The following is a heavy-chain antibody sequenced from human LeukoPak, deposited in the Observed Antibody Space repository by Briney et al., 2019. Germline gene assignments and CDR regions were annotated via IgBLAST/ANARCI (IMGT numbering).Heavy chain of an antibody. CDR3: AQTALAIAVAAESAFDI. CDR1: GFTVSGYW. J-gene: IGHJ3*02. D-gene: IGHD6-19*01. CDR2: IKQDGSAQ. Sequence: PGGSLRLSCAASGFTVSGYWMSWVGQAPGKGLEWVANIKQDGSAQNYVDSVKGRFTISRDNSKNTLYLQMNSLRAEDTAVYYCAQTALAIAVAAESAFDIWGQGTMVTVSS. V-gene: IGHV3-7*03.